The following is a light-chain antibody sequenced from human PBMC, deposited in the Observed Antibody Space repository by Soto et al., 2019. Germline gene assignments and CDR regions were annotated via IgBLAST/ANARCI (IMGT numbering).Light chain of an antibody. V-gene: IGKV3D-15*01. CDR3: QQYDNWPPT. CDR1: QSVNNN. Sequence: TQSPRTLSLSPGEKASLSCGASQSVNNNYLAWYQQKPGQAPRLLIYGASTRATGIPARFSGSGSGTEFTLTINSLQSEDFVVYYCQQYDNWPPTFGQGTRLEIK. J-gene: IGKJ5*01. CDR2: GAS.